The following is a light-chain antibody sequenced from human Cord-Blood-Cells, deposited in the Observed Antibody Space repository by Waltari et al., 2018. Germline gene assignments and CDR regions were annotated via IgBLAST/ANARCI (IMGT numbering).Light chain of an antibody. CDR1: SSDDGGFNY. J-gene: IGLJ3*02. CDR3: SSYTSSSSWV. V-gene: IGLV2-14*01. CDR2: DVS. Sequence: QSALTQPASASGSPGQSITISCTGTSSDDGGFNYVSWYQQHPGKAPKLMIYDVSKRPSGVSNRFSGSKSGNTASLTISGLQAEDEADYYCSSYTSSSSWVFGGGTKLTVL.